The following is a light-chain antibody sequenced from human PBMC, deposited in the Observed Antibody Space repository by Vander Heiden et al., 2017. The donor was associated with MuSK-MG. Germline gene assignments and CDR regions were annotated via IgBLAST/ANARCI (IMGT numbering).Light chain of an antibody. J-gene: IGKJ2*01. CDR2: YAS. CDR1: QSIGSS. Sequence: EIVLTQSPDFQSVTPQEKATITCRASQSIGSSLHWYQQKPEQAPKLLIKYASQSGTGVPSRFSGSGSGTDFTLTINSLEAEDAATYYCQQSSSLPDTFGQGTKLEIK. CDR3: QQSSSLPDT. V-gene: IGKV6-21*01.